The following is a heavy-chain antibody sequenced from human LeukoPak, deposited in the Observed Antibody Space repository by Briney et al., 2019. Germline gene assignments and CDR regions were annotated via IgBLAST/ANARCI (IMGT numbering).Heavy chain of an antibody. CDR1: GFTFRTSW. CDR2: IKNDGITT. Sequence: GGSLRLSCAASGFTFRTSWMHWVRQAPGKGLVWVSLIKNDGITTTYADSVKGRFTISRDNAMNTVFLQMNSLRAEDTAVYYCASDRYYSFDNWGQGTLVTVSS. V-gene: IGHV3-74*01. D-gene: IGHD1-26*01. CDR3: ASDRYYSFDN. J-gene: IGHJ4*02.